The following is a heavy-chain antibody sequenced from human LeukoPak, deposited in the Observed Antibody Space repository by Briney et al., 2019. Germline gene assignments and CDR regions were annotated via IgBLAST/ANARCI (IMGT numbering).Heavy chain of an antibody. V-gene: IGHV4-34*01. J-gene: IGHJ4*02. D-gene: IGHD3-10*01. CDR3: AREFSTGGPYGSGSQMVDY. CDR1: GGSFSGYY. Sequence: SETLSLTCAVYGGSFSGYYWSWIRQPPGKGLEWIGEINHSGSTNYNPSLKSRVTISVATSKDQFSLKLSSVTAADTAVYYCAREFSTGGPYGSGSQMVDYWGQGTLVTVSS. CDR2: INHSGST.